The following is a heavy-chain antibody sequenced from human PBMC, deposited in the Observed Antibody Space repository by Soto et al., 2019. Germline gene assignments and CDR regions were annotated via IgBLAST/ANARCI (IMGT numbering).Heavy chain of an antibody. D-gene: IGHD3-10*01. CDR3: ARDHYYGSGLGFYYYYGMDV. CDR2: ISAYNGNT. V-gene: IGHV1-18*01. CDR1: GYTFTSYG. Sequence: ASVKVSFKASGYTFTSYGISWLRQAPGQGLEWMGWISAYNGNTNYAQKLQGRVTMTTDTSTSTAYMELRSLRSDDTAVYYCARDHYYGSGLGFYYYYGMDVWGQGTTVTVSS. J-gene: IGHJ6*02.